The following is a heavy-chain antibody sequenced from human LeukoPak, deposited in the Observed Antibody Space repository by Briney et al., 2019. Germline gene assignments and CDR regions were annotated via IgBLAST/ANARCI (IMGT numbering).Heavy chain of an antibody. J-gene: IGHJ4*02. V-gene: IGHV7-4-1*02. Sequence: ASVKVSFTASGYTFTSYAMNWVRQAPGQGLEWMGWINTNTGNPTYAQGFTGRFVLSLDTSVSTAYLQISSLKAEDTAVYYCARGTYYYDSSGYYSLDYWGQGTLVTVSS. CDR1: GYTFTSYA. CDR3: ARGTYYYDSSGYYSLDY. CDR2: INTNTGNP. D-gene: IGHD3-22*01.